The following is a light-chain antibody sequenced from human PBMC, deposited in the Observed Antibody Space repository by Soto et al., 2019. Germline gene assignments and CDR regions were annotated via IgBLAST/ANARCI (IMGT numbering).Light chain of an antibody. J-gene: IGLJ2*01. CDR3: CSYAGSSTVV. CDR2: EGS. CDR1: SSDVGSYNL. V-gene: IGLV2-23*01. Sequence: QSVLTQPASVSGSPGQSITIACTGTSSDVGSYNLVSWYQQHPGKDPKLMIYEGSKRPSGVSNRFSGYKSGNTASLTISGLQAEDEADYYCCSYAGSSTVVFGGGTKLTVL.